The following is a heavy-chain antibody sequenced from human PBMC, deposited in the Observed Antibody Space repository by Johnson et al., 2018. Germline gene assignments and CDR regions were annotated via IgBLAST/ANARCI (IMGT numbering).Heavy chain of an antibody. CDR2: IHYSGRT. Sequence: QVQLQESGPGLVKPSETLSLICAVSGVSISSYYWSWIRQPPGKGLEWIGYIHYSGRTNYNPSLKSRVTISVDTSRNQFSLKLSSVTAADTAVYYCARWGYLDAFDICGQGTMVIVSS. V-gene: IGHV4-59*01. CDR1: GVSISSYY. CDR3: ARWGYLDAFDI. D-gene: IGHD5-18*01. J-gene: IGHJ3*02.